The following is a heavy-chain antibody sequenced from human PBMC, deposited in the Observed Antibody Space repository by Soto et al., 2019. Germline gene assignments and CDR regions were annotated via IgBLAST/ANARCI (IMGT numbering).Heavy chain of an antibody. CDR2: IDPRDSYT. CDR1: GYSFTRYW. V-gene: IGHV5-10-1*01. CDR3: ARRVLGAYTHADY. J-gene: IGHJ4*02. D-gene: IGHD1-26*01. Sequence: EVQLVQSGAEVKKPGESLRISCKGSGYSFTRYWISWVRQMPGKGLEWMGRIDPRDSYTNYSPSFQGHVTISSDKSISTAYLQWTSLKASDTAMYYCARRVLGAYTHADYWGQGTLVTVSS.